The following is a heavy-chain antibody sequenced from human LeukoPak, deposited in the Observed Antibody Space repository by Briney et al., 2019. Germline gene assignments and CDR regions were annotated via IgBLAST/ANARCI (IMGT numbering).Heavy chain of an antibody. CDR2: IYYSGST. Sequence: TSETLSLTCTVSGGSISSYYWSWIRQPPGKGLEWIGYIYYSGSTNYNPSLKSRVTISVDTSKNQFSLKLSSVTAADTAVYYCARGGGPKDFWSGYYSDSWFDPWGQGTLVTVSS. D-gene: IGHD3-3*01. CDR3: ARGGGPKDFWSGYYSDSWFDP. V-gene: IGHV4-59*01. J-gene: IGHJ5*02. CDR1: GGSISSYY.